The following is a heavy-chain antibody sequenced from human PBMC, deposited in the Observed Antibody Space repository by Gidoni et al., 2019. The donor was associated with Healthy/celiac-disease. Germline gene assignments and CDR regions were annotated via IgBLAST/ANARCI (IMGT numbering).Heavy chain of an antibody. CDR1: GGSFSGYY. Sequence: QVQLQQWGAGLLKPSETLSLTCAVYGGSFSGYYWSWIRQPPGKGLEWIGEINHSGSTNYNPSLKSRVTISVDTSKNQFSLKLSSVTAADTAVYYCASPGYAGARGGFDYWGQGTLVTVSS. J-gene: IGHJ4*02. V-gene: IGHV4-34*01. CDR3: ASPGYAGARGGFDY. D-gene: IGHD1-26*01. CDR2: INHSGST.